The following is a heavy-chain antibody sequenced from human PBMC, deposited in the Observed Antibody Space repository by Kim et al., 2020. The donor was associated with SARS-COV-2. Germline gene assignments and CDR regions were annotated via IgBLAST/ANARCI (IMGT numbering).Heavy chain of an antibody. Sequence: DDSLSVRSRVTINPGTSKNQFSLQLNSVTSEDTAVYYCARDGAAAGFFDFWGQGTLVTVSS. D-gene: IGHD6-13*01. CDR3: ARDGAAAGFFDF. J-gene: IGHJ4*02. V-gene: IGHV6-1*01.